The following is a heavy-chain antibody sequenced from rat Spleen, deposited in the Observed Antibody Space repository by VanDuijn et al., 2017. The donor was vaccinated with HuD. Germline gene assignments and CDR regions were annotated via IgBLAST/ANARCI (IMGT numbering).Heavy chain of an antibody. CDR3: TRENGGFGVMDA. V-gene: IGHV5-31*01. D-gene: IGHD1-11*01. Sequence: EVQLVESGGGLVQPGKSLKLSCAASGFTFSDYGMAWVRQAPGKGLEWVASITNTGGSIYYPDSVKGRFTISRDNAQNTLYLQMNSLRSEDTATYYCTRENGGFGVMDAWGQGASVTVSS. CDR1: GFTFSDYG. CDR2: ITNTGGSI. J-gene: IGHJ4*01.